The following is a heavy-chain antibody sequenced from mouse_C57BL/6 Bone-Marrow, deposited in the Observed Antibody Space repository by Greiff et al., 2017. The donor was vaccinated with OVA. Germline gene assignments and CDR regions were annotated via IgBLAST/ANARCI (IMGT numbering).Heavy chain of an antibody. CDR2: IDPSDSYT. V-gene: IGHV1-50*01. CDR1: GYTFTSYW. Sequence: QVQLQQSGAELVKPGASVKLSCKASGYTFTSYWMQWVKQRPGQGLEWIGEIDPSDSYTNYNQKFKGKATLTVDTSSSTAYMQLSSLTSEYSAVYYCARPYYYGSSYGYFDVWGTGTTVTVSS. J-gene: IGHJ1*03. CDR3: ARPYYYGSSYGYFDV. D-gene: IGHD1-1*01.